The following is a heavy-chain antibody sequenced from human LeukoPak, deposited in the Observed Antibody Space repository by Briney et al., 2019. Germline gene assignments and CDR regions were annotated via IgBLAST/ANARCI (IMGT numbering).Heavy chain of an antibody. D-gene: IGHD3-3*01. J-gene: IGHJ4*02. CDR1: GDSVSSNRAA. CDR3: AREWSVLAVGYYFDY. CDR2: SYYRSKWYS. Sequence: SQTLSLTCAISGDSVSSNRAAWNWSTQSPSRGLGWLGRSYYRSKWYSDYAVSVKSRITVSPDTSKNQFSLQLNTVTPEDTAVYYCAREWSVLAVGYYFDYWGQGTLATVSS. V-gene: IGHV6-1*01.